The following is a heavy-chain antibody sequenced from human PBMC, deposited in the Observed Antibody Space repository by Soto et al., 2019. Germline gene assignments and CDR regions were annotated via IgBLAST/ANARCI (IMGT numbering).Heavy chain of an antibody. CDR3: ARSDRKHRDYYYGMDV. J-gene: IGHJ6*02. V-gene: IGHV3-33*01. D-gene: IGHD2-21*02. CDR2: IWYDGSNK. CDR1: GFTFSSYG. Sequence: VQLVESGGGVVQPGRSLRLSCAASGFTFSSYGMHWVRQAPGKGLEWVAVIWYDGSNKYYADSVKGRFTISRDNSKNTLYLQMNSLRAEDTAVYYCARSDRKHRDYYYGMDVWGQGTTVTVSS.